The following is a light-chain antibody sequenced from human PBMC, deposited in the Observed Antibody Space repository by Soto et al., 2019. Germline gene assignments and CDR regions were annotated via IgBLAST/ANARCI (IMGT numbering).Light chain of an antibody. CDR2: QTS. CDR3: QHYGSSPRIT. J-gene: IGKJ5*01. CDR1: HSVSRTY. V-gene: IGKV3-20*01. Sequence: EIVLTQSPGTLSLSPGERATLSCRASHSVSRTYLAWYQQKPGQAPRLLIYQTSIRAAGIPDRFSGSGSGTDFSLTISRLEPEDFAVYCCQHYGSSPRITFGQGTRLEIK.